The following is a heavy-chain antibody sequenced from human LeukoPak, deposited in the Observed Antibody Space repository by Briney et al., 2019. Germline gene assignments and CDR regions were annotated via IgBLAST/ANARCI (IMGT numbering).Heavy chain of an antibody. V-gene: IGHV3-7*01. CDR3: ARSVGAGNNYFFYGMDV. D-gene: IGHD1-26*01. Sequence: GGSLRLSCEASGFIFKDCYMTWVRQAPGTGLEWVATINQDGSAEYYVDSAKGRFTMSRDNAKNSVFLQMDSLRAEETAVYYCARSVGAGNNYFFYGMDVWGQGTTVTVSS. J-gene: IGHJ6*02. CDR2: INQDGSAE. CDR1: GFIFKDCY.